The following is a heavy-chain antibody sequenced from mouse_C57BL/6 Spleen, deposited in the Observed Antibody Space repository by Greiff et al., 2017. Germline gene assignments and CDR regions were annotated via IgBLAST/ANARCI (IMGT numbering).Heavy chain of an antibody. J-gene: IGHJ4*01. CDR2: IDPSDSYT. D-gene: IGHD3-3*01. CDR1: GYTFTSSW. CDR3: ARWGDPHYYAMDY. Sequence: VQLQQPGAELVRPGTSGKLSCKASGYTFTSSWMHWVKQRPGQGLEWIGVIDPSDSYTNYNLKFKGKATLSVDTSSSTAYMQLSSLTSEDSAVYYCARWGDPHYYAMDYWGQGTSVTVSS. V-gene: IGHV1-59*01.